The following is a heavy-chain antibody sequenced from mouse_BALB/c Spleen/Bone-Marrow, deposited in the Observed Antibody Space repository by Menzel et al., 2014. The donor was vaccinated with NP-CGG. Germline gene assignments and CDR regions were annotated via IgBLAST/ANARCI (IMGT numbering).Heavy chain of an antibody. CDR2: IHPNSGKT. J-gene: IGHJ2*01. CDR3: ARGATALDY. Sequence: VKLQESGSVLVRPGASVKLSCKASGYTFTSSWMHWAKRRPGQGLEWIGEIHPNSGKTNYNEKFKGKATLTVDTSSSTAYVDLSSLTSEDSAVYYCARGATALDYWGQGTTLTVSS. D-gene: IGHD1-2*01. CDR1: GYTFTSSW. V-gene: IGHV1S130*01.